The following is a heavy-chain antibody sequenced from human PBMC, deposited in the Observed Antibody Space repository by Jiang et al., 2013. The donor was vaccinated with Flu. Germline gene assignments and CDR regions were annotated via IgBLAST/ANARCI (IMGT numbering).Heavy chain of an antibody. V-gene: IGHV4-59*01. CDR2: IYYSGST. J-gene: IGHJ5*02. D-gene: IGHD3-3*01. CDR1: GGSISSYY. CDR3: ARDLFFGVANNWFDP. Sequence: GSGLVKPSETLSLTCTVSGGSISSYYWSWIRQPPGKGLEWIGYIYYSGSTNYNPSLKSRVTISVDTSKNQFSLKLSSVTAADTAVYYCARDLFFGVANNWFDPWGQGTLVTVSS.